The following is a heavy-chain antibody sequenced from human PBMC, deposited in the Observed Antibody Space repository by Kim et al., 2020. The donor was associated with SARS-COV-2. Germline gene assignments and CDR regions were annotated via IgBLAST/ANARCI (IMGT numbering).Heavy chain of an antibody. Sequence: GGSLRLSCAASGFTFSNAWMSWVRQAPGKGLEWVGRIKSKTDGGTTDYAAPVKGRFTISRDDSKNTLYLQMNSLKTEDTAVYYCTTDQVLYYYGSGNSKFDYWGQGTLVTVSS. CDR2: IKSKTDGGTT. CDR3: TTDQVLYYYGSGNSKFDY. CDR1: GFTFSNAW. V-gene: IGHV3-15*01. D-gene: IGHD3-10*01. J-gene: IGHJ4*02.